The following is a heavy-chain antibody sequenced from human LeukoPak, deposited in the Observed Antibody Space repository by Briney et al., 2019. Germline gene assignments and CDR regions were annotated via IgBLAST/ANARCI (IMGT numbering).Heavy chain of an antibody. CDR1: GYTFTSYY. CDR2: INPSGGST. Sequence: ASVKVSCKASGYTFTSYYMHWVRQAPGQGLEWMGIINPSGGSTSYAQKFQGRVTMTRDMSTSTVYMELSSLRSEDTAVYYCAREDYYDSSGSQGAFDIWGQGTMVTVSS. CDR3: AREDYYDSSGSQGAFDI. D-gene: IGHD3-22*01. V-gene: IGHV1-46*01. J-gene: IGHJ3*02.